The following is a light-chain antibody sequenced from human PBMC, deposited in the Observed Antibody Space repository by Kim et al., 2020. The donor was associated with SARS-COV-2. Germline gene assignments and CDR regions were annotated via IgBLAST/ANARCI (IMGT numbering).Light chain of an antibody. CDR3: MQTQQIPRT. J-gene: IGKJ5*01. CDR1: QGLVIGNGNSY. Sequence: PASISCKSSQGLVIGNGNSYLDWYLQKPGQSPQLLIYLGSNRASGVPDRFSGSGSGTDFTLRISRVEAEDVGVFYCMQTQQIPRTFGQGTRLEIK. V-gene: IGKV2-28*01. CDR2: LGS.